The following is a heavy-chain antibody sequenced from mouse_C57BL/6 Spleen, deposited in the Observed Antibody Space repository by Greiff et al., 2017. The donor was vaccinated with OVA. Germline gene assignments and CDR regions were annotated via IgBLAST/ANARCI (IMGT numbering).Heavy chain of an antibody. J-gene: IGHJ1*03. CDR1: GYTFTDYY. Sequence: EVQLQQSGPELVKPGASVKISCKASGYTFTDYYMNWVTQSHGKSLEWIGDINPNNGGTSYNQKFKGKATLTVDKSSSTAYMELRSLTSEDSAVYYCARPHFFYYGSSYEGYFDVWGTGTTVTVSS. CDR3: ARPHFFYYGSSYEGYFDV. V-gene: IGHV1-26*01. D-gene: IGHD1-1*01. CDR2: INPNNGGT.